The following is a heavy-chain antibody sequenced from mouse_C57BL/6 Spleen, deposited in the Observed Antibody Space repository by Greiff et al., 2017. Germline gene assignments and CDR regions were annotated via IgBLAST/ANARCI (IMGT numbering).Heavy chain of an antibody. CDR2: IYPGDGDT. Sequence: QVQLQQSGPELVKPGASVKISCKASGYAFSSSWMNWVKQRPGKGLEWIGRIYPGDGDTNYNGKLKGKATLTADQCSSTAYMQLRSLTSEDAAVYFCAREVTTVVDYWGQGTTLTVSS. CDR3: AREVTTVVDY. V-gene: IGHV1-82*01. D-gene: IGHD1-1*01. CDR1: GYAFSSSW. J-gene: IGHJ2*01.